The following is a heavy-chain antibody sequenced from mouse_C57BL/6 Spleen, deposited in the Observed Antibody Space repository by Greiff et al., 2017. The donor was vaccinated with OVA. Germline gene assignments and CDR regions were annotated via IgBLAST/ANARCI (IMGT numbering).Heavy chain of an antibody. J-gene: IGHJ2*01. CDR2: IDPETGGT. V-gene: IGHV1-15*01. D-gene: IGHD2-3*01. CDR3: TRCDGYFDY. Sequence: VKLMESGAELVRPGASVTLSCKASGYTFTDYEMHWVKQTPVHGLEWIGAIDPETGGTAYNQKFKGKAILTADKSSSTAYMELRSLTSEDSAVYYCTRCDGYFDYWGQGTTLTVSS. CDR1: GYTFTDYE.